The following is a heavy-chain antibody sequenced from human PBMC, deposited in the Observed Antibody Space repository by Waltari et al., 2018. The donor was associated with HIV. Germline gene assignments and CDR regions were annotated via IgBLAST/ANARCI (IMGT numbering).Heavy chain of an antibody. V-gene: IGHV3-21*01. Sequence: EVQLVESGVGLVKPGGSLRLSCAASGFTLSLYSMNGIRQAPGKGLEWVSSISSSGSYIYYKDSVKGRFTISRDNSLYLQMNSLRADDTAVYYCARDLGASNNYYYGMDVWGQGTTVTVSS. CDR1: GFTLSLYS. CDR3: ARDLGASNNYYYGMDV. CDR2: ISSSGSYI. J-gene: IGHJ6*02. D-gene: IGHD3-16*01.